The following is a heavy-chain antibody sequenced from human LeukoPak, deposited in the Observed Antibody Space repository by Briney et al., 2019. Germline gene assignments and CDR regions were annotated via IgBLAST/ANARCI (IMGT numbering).Heavy chain of an antibody. CDR1: GFTFSSSD. Sequence: PGGSLRLSCAASGFTFSSSDMHWVRQAPGKGLEWVAFIRYDGNNKYYADSVKGRFTISRDNSKNTLYLQMNSLRAEDTAVYYCAKETYSSSWYGFASWGQGTLVTVSS. D-gene: IGHD6-13*01. J-gene: IGHJ5*01. CDR2: IRYDGNNK. V-gene: IGHV3-30*02. CDR3: AKETYSSSWYGFAS.